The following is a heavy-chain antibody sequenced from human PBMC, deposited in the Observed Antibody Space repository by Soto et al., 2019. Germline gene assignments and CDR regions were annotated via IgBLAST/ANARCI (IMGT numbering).Heavy chain of an antibody. CDR1: GNTVPNYA. J-gene: IGHJ4*02. Sequence: GASVKVSCKASGNTVPNYAIHWVRQAPGQRLEWMGWINAGNGNTKYSQKFQGRVAITRDTSASTAYMELSSLRSEDTAVYYCARGLGLYYFDYWGQGTRVTVSS. V-gene: IGHV1-3*01. CDR2: INAGNGNT. CDR3: ARGLGLYYFDY. D-gene: IGHD1-26*01.